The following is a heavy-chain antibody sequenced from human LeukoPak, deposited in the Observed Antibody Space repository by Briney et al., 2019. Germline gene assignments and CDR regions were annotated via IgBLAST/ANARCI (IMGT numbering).Heavy chain of an antibody. CDR1: GYSFTSYW. Sequence: GESLKISCKGSGYSFTSYWIGWVRQMPGKGLEWMGMIYPGDSDTRYSPSFQGQVTISADKSISTADLQWSSLKASDTAMYYCARLDPLGFCSSTSCFAFDIWGQGTMVTVSS. V-gene: IGHV5-51*01. J-gene: IGHJ3*02. CDR2: IYPGDSDT. D-gene: IGHD2-2*01. CDR3: ARLDPLGFCSSTSCFAFDI.